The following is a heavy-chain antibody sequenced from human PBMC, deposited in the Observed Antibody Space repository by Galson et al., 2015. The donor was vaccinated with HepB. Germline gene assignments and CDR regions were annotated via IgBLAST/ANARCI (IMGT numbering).Heavy chain of an antibody. CDR1: GYTFTNYY. D-gene: IGHD5-24*01. J-gene: IGHJ3*02. CDR3: TRPQEMSLTNKDALDM. CDR2: INPSGGRA. Sequence: SVKVSCKASGYTFTNYYVHWVRQAPGQRLEWMGMINPSGGRANYAKKFQGKVTLTSDASTTTVYMELRSLTSEDTAVYYCTRPQEMSLTNKDALDMWGQGTMVAVSA. V-gene: IGHV1-46*01.